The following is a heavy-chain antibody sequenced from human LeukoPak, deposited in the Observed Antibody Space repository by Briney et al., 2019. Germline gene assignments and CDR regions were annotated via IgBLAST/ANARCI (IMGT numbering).Heavy chain of an antibody. CDR2: IYHSGST. J-gene: IGHJ6*03. V-gene: IGHV4-38-2*01. CDR3: ARVNSYYYMDV. Sequence: SETLSLTCAVSGYSISSGYYWGWIRQPPGKGLEWIGSIYHSGSTHYNPSLKSRVTISVDTSKNQFSLKLTSLTSADTAVYYCARVNSYYYMDVWGKGTTVTVSS. CDR1: GYSISSGYY. D-gene: IGHD4-11*01.